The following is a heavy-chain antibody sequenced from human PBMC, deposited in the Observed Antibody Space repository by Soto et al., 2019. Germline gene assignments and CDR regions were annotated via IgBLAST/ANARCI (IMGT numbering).Heavy chain of an antibody. CDR1: GYTFTGYY. CDR3: ARTPKAAAGTVEGLDAFDI. CDR2: INPNSGGT. Sequence: QVQLVQSGAEVKKPGASVKVSCKASGYTFTGYYMHWVRQAPGQGLEWMGWINPNSGGTNYAQKFQGWFTMTRDTSISTAYMELSRLRSDDTAVYYCARTPKAAAGTVEGLDAFDIWGQGTMVTVSS. V-gene: IGHV1-2*04. D-gene: IGHD6-13*01. J-gene: IGHJ3*02.